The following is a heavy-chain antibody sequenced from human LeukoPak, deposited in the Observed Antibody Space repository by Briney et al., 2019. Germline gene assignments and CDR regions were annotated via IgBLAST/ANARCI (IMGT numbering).Heavy chain of an antibody. J-gene: IGHJ4*02. V-gene: IGHV3-7*01. Sequence: GGSLRLSCAASGLTFSSYWMSWVRQAPGKGLEWVANIKQDGSEKYYVDSVKGRFTISRDNAKNSLYLQMNSLRAEDTAVYYCARDVSSGWSFDYWGQGTLVTVSS. CDR3: ARDVSSGWSFDY. CDR2: IKQDGSEK. D-gene: IGHD6-19*01. CDR1: GLTFSSYW.